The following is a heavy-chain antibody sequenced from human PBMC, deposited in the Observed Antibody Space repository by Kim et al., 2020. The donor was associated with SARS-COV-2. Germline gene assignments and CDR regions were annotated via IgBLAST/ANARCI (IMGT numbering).Heavy chain of an antibody. J-gene: IGHJ4*02. CDR1: GYSISSGYY. CDR3: ARDRKFDY. CDR2: IYHSGST. Sequence: SETLSLTCTVSGYSISSGYYWGWIRQPPGKGLEWIGSIYHSGSTYYNPSLKSRVTISVDTSKNQFSLKLSSVTAADTAVYYCARDRKFDYWGQGTLVTVS. V-gene: IGHV4-38-2*02.